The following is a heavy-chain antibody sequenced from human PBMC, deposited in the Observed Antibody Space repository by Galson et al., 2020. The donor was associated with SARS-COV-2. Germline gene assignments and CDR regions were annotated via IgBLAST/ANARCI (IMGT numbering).Heavy chain of an antibody. J-gene: IGHJ4*02. CDR3: ARVYCGSISSCYRLASFDS. D-gene: IGHD2-21*01. Sequence: ASVKVSCKASGYTVSNFYLHWVRQAPGQGLEWMGWINPNSGGTNYEPKFQGRVTMTRDPAMNTVYMELSRLTSDDTAIYYCARVYCGSISSCYRLASFDSWGQGTLVTVSS. V-gene: IGHV1-2*02. CDR2: INPNSGGT. CDR1: GYTVSNFY.